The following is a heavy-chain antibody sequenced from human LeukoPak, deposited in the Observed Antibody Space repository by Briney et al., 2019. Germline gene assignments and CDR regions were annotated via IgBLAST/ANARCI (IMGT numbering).Heavy chain of an antibody. D-gene: IGHD6-6*01. CDR3: AKDFYSSSYYYYMDV. Sequence: PGRSLRLSWAAAGFTFSSYGMHWVRQAPGKWLEWVAFIRYDGSNKYYADSVKGRFTISRDNSKNTLYLQMNSLRAEDTAVYYCAKDFYSSSYYYYMDVWGKGTTVTVSS. CDR1: GFTFSSYG. CDR2: IRYDGSNK. V-gene: IGHV3-30*02. J-gene: IGHJ6*03.